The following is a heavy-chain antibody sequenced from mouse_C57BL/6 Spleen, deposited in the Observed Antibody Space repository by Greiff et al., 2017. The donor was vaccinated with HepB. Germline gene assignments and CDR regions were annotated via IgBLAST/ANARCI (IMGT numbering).Heavy chain of an antibody. CDR1: GYTFTSYG. Sequence: QVQLQESGAELARPGASVKLSCKASGYTFTSYGISWVKQRTGQGLEWIGEIYPRSGNTYYNEKFKGKATLTADKSSSTAYMELRSLTSEDSAVYFCARGGYGNPTDYWGQGTTLTVSS. CDR2: IYPRSGNT. J-gene: IGHJ2*01. CDR3: ARGGYGNPTDY. V-gene: IGHV1-81*01. D-gene: IGHD2-10*02.